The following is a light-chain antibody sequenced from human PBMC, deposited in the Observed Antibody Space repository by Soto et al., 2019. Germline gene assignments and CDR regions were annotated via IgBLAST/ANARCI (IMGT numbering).Light chain of an antibody. CDR2: AAS. J-gene: IGKJ4*01. CDR3: QHSYSTPLT. CDR1: QSISSY. Sequence: DIQMTQSPSSLSASVGDRVTITCRASQSISSYLNWYQQKPGKAPKLLIYAASRLQSGVPSRFSGSGSGTDFTLTISSLQPEDFATYYCQHSYSTPLTCGGGPKVEIK. V-gene: IGKV1-39*01.